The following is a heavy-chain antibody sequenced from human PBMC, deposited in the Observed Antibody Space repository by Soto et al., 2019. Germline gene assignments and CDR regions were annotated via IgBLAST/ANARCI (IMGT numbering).Heavy chain of an antibody. J-gene: IGHJ4*02. V-gene: IGHV1-69*01. CDR2: IIPIFGTA. CDR1: GGTFSSYA. D-gene: IGHD4-17*01. Sequence: QVQLVQSGAEVKKPGSSVKVSCKASGGTFSSYAISWVRQAPGQGLEWMGGIIPIFGTANYAQKFQGRVTITADESTSTAYMALSSLRSEDTAVYYCARETGGLHGDDAGKFDYWGQGTLVTVSS. CDR3: ARETGGLHGDDAGKFDY.